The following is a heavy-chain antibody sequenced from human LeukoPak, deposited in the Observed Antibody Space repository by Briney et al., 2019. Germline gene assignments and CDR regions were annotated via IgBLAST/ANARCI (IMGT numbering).Heavy chain of an antibody. CDR1: GGSISSYY. J-gene: IGHJ4*02. V-gene: IGHV4-59*01. CDR3: ARGGSGYFDY. CDR2: IYYSGST. Sequence: SETLSLTFTVSGGSISSYYWSWIRQPPGKGLEWIGYIYYSGSTNYNPSLKSRVTISVDTSKNQFSLKLSSVTAADTAVYYCARGGSGYFDYWGQGTLVTVSS. D-gene: IGHD3-22*01.